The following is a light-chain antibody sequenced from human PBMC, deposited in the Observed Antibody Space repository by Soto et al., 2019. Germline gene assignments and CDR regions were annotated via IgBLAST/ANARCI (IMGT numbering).Light chain of an antibody. Sequence: QSVLTQPPSVSEAPRPRVTISCSVSSSNIGNNAVNWYQQLPGKAPKLLIYYDDLLPSGVSDRFSGSKSGTSASLAISGLQSEDEADYYCAAWDDSLNGVVFGGGTKLTVL. V-gene: IGLV1-36*01. CDR1: SSNIGNNA. J-gene: IGLJ2*01. CDR3: AAWDDSLNGVV. CDR2: YDD.